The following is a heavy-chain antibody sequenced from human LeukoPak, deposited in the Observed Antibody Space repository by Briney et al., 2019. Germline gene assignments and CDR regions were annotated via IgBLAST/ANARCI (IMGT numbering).Heavy chain of an antibody. CDR1: GYTFSNYC. Sequence: ASVKVSCKASGYTFSNYCMHWVRQAPGQGHEWLGIINPSLHIPIYAQTFQGRVTMTTDMSTSTFYMELSNLVSEDTAVYYCAKDPRDISTGNYDEFDIWGQGTMVTVSS. D-gene: IGHD3-9*01. CDR3: AKDPRDISTGNYDEFDI. V-gene: IGHV1-46*01. CDR2: INPSLHIP. J-gene: IGHJ3*02.